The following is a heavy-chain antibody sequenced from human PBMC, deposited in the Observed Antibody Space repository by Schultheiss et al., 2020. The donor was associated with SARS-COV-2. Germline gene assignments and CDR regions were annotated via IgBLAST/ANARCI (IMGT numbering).Heavy chain of an antibody. J-gene: IGHJ6*02. V-gene: IGHV3-21*01. CDR2: ISSSSSYI. CDR3: ARVRGQLVLSSFHYYYYGMDV. Sequence: GGSLRLSCAASGFTFSSYSMNWVRQAPGKGLEWVSSISSSSSYIYYADSVKGRFTISRDNAKNSLYLQMNSLRAEDKAVYYCARVRGQLVLSSFHYYYYGMDVWGQGTTVTVSS. D-gene: IGHD6-6*01. CDR1: GFTFSSYS.